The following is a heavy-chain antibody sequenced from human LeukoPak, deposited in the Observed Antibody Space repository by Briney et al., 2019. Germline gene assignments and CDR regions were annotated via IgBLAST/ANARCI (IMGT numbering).Heavy chain of an antibody. CDR2: ISGSGGST. CDR3: AKVSAYDILTGPTRYFEY. CDR1: GFTFSSYA. J-gene: IGHJ4*02. D-gene: IGHD3-9*01. V-gene: IGHV3-23*01. Sequence: GGSLRLSCAASGFTFSSYAMSWVRQAPGKGLEWVSAISGSGGSTYYADSVKGRFTISRDKSKITLYLQMNSLRAEDTAVYYCAKVSAYDILTGPTRYFEYWGQGTLVTVSS.